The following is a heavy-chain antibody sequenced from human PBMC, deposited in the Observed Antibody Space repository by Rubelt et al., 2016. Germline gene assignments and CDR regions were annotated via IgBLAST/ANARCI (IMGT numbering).Heavy chain of an antibody. CDR1: GGSISSTNW. Sequence: QVQLQESGPGLVKPSGTLSLTCAVSGGSISSTNWWSWVRQPPGKRLEWIGEIFHSGSTDYNPSLQGRVTMSLDKSKNQFSLRLTSVTAADTAVYYCARIWGYGSGSSPVDYWGQGTLVTVSS. CDR2: IFHSGST. CDR3: ARIWGYGSGSSPVDY. J-gene: IGHJ4*02. D-gene: IGHD3-10*01. V-gene: IGHV4-4*02.